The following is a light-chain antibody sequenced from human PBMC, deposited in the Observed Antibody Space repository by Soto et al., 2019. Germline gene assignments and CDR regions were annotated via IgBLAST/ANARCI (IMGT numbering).Light chain of an antibody. J-gene: IGLJ2*01. CDR3: SSYTRSSTLV. Sequence: QSALTQPASVSGSPGQSIPISCAGTSSDVADYKYVSWYQQHPGKAPKLMIYEASNRPSGVSNRFSGSKSGNTASLTISGLQAEDEGDYYCSSYTRSSTLVFGGGTKLTVL. CDR1: SSDVADYKY. V-gene: IGLV2-14*01. CDR2: EAS.